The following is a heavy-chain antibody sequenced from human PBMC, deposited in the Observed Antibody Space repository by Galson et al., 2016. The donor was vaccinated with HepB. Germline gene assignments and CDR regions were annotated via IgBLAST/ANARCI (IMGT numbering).Heavy chain of an antibody. CDR1: GISVSSYV. J-gene: IGHJ4*02. V-gene: IGHV3-23*01. CDR3: TNYCGASSCYSGHVY. CDR2: ISGSGGST. Sequence: SLRLSCAASGISVSSYVMTWVRQAPGRGLEWVSAISGSGGSTYYAGSVKGRFTISTDNSKNTLYLQMNSLRAEDTALYYCTNYCGASSCYSGHVYWGQGILVTVSS. D-gene: IGHD2-15*01.